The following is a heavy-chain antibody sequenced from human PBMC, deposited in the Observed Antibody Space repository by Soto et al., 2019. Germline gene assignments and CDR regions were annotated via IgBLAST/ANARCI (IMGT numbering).Heavy chain of an antibody. V-gene: IGHV3-48*01. J-gene: IGHJ4*02. CDR1: GFTFSSHS. Sequence: PGGSLRLSCAASGFTFSSHSMSWVRQAPGRGLEWISYIKYSSSIIHYADSVKGRFTVSRDNDKNSLYLQMNSLRAEDSAMYYCARVTSPTPEFDYWGQGTLLTSPQ. CDR2: IKYSSSII. CDR3: ARVTSPTPEFDY.